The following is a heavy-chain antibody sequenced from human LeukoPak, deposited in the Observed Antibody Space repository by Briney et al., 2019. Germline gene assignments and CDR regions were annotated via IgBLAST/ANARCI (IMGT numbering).Heavy chain of an antibody. CDR3: ARDGRAVAGPFDP. Sequence: ASVKVSCKXSGGTFSSYAISWVRQAPGQGLEWMGGIIPIFGTANYAQKFQGRVTITTDESTSTAYMELSSLRSEDTAVYYCARDGRAVAGPFDPWGQGTLVTVSS. V-gene: IGHV1-69*05. CDR2: IIPIFGTA. D-gene: IGHD6-19*01. CDR1: GGTFSSYA. J-gene: IGHJ5*02.